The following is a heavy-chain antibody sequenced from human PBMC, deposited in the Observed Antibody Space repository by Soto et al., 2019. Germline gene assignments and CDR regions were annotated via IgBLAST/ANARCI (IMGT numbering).Heavy chain of an antibody. CDR3: AKDRDSSAQYYFDY. Sequence: EVQLVESGGGLVQPGRSLRLSCAASGFTFDDYAMHWVRQAPGKGLEWVSGISWNSGSIGYADSVKGRFTISRDNAKNSPYLQMNSLRAEDTALYYCAKDRDSSAQYYFDYWGQGTLVTVSS. J-gene: IGHJ4*02. D-gene: IGHD6-25*01. V-gene: IGHV3-9*01. CDR1: GFTFDDYA. CDR2: ISWNSGSI.